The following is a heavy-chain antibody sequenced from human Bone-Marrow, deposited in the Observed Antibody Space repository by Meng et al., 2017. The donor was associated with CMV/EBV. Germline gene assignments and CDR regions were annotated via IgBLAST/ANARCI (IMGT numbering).Heavy chain of an antibody. J-gene: IGHJ4*01. Sequence: GESLKISCVASGFIFSTYVMHWVRQAPGKGLEGVAVISSDGTNEFYADSVKGRFTISRENSKSTVYLQMNSLRADDTALYYCASGLTVVVVAAFGYWGQGTLVTVSS. CDR2: ISSDGTNE. CDR3: ASGLTVVVVAAFGY. CDR1: GFIFSTYV. V-gene: IGHV3-30*04. D-gene: IGHD2-15*01.